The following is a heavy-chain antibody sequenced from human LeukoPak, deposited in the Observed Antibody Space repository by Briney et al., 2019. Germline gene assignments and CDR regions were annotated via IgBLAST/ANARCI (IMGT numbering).Heavy chain of an antibody. V-gene: IGHV4-39*07. CDR3: ARDYYDSSGYFLSAFDI. CDR1: GGSISSSSYY. Sequence: SETLSLTCTVSGGSISSSSYYWGWIRQPPGKGLEWIGSIYYSGSTNYNPSLKSRVTISVDTSKNQFSLKLSSVTAADTAVYYCARDYYDSSGYFLSAFDIWGQGTMITVSS. D-gene: IGHD3-22*01. J-gene: IGHJ3*02. CDR2: IYYSGST.